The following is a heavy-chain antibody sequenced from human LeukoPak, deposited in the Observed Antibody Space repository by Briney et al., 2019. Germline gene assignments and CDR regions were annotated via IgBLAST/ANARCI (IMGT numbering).Heavy chain of an antibody. Sequence: GGSLSLSCVASGFCFSNYGMHWVRQPTGKGLEWVGFIWCGGNNKMYGDSVKGRFTISRDNSNNMLYLQMDSLRPEDRGVYYCAKDPGASVPGFYMDVWGKGTTVIVSS. J-gene: IGHJ6*03. D-gene: IGHD2-8*02. CDR3: AKDPGASVPGFYMDV. CDR1: GFCFSNYG. V-gene: IGHV3-30*02. CDR2: IWCGGNNK.